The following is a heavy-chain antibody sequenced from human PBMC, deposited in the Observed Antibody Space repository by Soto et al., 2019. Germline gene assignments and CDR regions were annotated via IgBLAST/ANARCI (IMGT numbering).Heavy chain of an antibody. CDR3: AREGSSSGPDYEY. D-gene: IGHD3-22*01. Sequence: GGSLRLSCAASGFTFSDYYINWVRQAPGKGLEWVGRTRNKANSYTTDYAAFVKGRFTISRDDSKNLIYLQMNSLKTEGTAVYYCAREGSSSGPDYEYWGQGTLVTVSS. CDR2: TRNKANSYTT. CDR1: GFTFSDYY. J-gene: IGHJ4*02. V-gene: IGHV3-72*01.